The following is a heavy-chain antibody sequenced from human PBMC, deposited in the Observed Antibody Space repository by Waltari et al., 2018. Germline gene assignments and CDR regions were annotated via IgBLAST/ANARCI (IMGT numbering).Heavy chain of an antibody. V-gene: IGHV4-34*01. CDR2: INHSGST. D-gene: IGHD2-2*01. J-gene: IGHJ4*02. CDR1: GGSFSGYY. CDR3: ARGGVVVPAAKGFDY. Sequence: QVQLQQWGAGLLKPSETLSLTCAVYGGSFSGYYWSCIRQPPGKGLEWMGEINHSGSTNYNPSLKSRVTISVDTSKNQFSLKLSSVTAADTAVYYCARGGVVVPAAKGFDYWGQGTLVTVSS.